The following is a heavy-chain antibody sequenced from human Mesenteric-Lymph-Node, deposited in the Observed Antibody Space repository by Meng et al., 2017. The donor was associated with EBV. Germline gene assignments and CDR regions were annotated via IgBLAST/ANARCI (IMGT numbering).Heavy chain of an antibody. J-gene: IGHJ4*02. D-gene: IGHD1-1*01. CDR3: ASYATLDPLS. CDR2: IYHSGST. Sequence: VQLLESGGGLVQPGGSLRLSCAASGFSFDTYAMSWVRQAPGKGLEWIGEIYHSGSTNYNPSLKSRVTISVDKSKNQFSLKLSSVTAADTAVYYCASYATLDPLSWGQGTLVTVSS. V-gene: IGHV4-4*02. CDR1: GFSFDTYAM.